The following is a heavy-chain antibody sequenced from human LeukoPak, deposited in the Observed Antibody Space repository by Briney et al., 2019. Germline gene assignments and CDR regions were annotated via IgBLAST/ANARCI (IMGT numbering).Heavy chain of an antibody. CDR2: IYYSGST. D-gene: IGHD6-19*01. CDR3: ARQRVAVAPLIVSAFDI. V-gene: IGHV4-39*01. J-gene: IGHJ3*02. CDR1: GGSISSSSYY. Sequence: SSETLSLTCTVSGGSISSSSYYWGWIRQPPGKGLEWIGSIYYSGSTYYNPSLKSRVTISVDTSKNQFSLKLSSVTAADTAVYYCARQRVAVAPLIVSAFDIWGQGTMVTVSS.